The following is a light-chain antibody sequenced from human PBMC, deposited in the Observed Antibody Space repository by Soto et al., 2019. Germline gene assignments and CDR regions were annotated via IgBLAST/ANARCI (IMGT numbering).Light chain of an antibody. CDR1: QSISSY. V-gene: IGKV1-39*01. Sequence: DIQMTQSPSSLSASVGDRVTITCRASQSISSYLNCYQHKPGKAPNLLIYAATTLQSGVPSRFSGSGSGTDFTLTISSLQPDDFATYYCQQYNSYSWTFGQGTKVDIK. CDR2: AAT. J-gene: IGKJ1*01. CDR3: QQYNSYSWT.